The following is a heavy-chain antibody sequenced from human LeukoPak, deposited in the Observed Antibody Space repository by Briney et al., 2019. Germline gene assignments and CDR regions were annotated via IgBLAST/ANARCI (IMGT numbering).Heavy chain of an antibody. V-gene: IGHV1-18*01. CDR3: ARVAAAGKRDYFDY. CDR2: ISAYNGNT. CDR1: GYTFTSYG. J-gene: IGHJ4*02. Sequence: ASVKVSCKASGYTFTSYGICWVRQAPGQGLERMGWISAYNGNTNYAQKLQGRGTMTTDTSTSTAYMELRSLRSDDTAVYYCARVAAAGKRDYFDYWGQGTLVTVSS. D-gene: IGHD6-13*01.